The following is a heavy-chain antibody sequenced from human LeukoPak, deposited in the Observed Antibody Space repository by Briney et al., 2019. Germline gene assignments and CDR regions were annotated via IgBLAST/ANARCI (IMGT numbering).Heavy chain of an antibody. CDR2: INPYSGVT. Sequence: ASVTVSCKASGYTFIWHYIHWMRQAPGQGLEWVGWINPYSGVTNYADNFQGRVTLTRYTSSSTAYMELTSLRSDDTAVYYCARDHIDDSSTSAPGTDGFDPWGQGTLVTVSS. CDR3: ARDHIDDSSTSAPGTDGFDP. V-gene: IGHV1-2*02. CDR1: GYTFIWHY. D-gene: IGHD6-13*01. J-gene: IGHJ5*02.